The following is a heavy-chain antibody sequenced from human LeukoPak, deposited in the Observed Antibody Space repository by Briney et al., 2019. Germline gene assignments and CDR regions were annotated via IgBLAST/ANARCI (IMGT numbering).Heavy chain of an antibody. V-gene: IGHV4-4*07. CDR3: ARRVLVSGVYAFDM. J-gene: IGHJ3*02. D-gene: IGHD2-8*02. CDR1: TGAINNYY. Sequence: SETLSLTCSVSTGAINNYYWTWTRQAAGKGLEWIGRFDSRGIKYNPSFNSRVTISLDTSKNQVSLNLNSVTAADTAIYFCARRVLVSGVYAFDMWGQGTMVTVSS. CDR2: FDSRGI.